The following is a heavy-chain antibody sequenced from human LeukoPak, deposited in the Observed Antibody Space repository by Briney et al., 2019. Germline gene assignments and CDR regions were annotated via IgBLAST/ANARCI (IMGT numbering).Heavy chain of an antibody. CDR1: GFIFNNYG. V-gene: IGHV3-48*01. CDR3: AAFRAGDY. CDR2: IKGRSDTI. D-gene: IGHD3-10*01. Sequence: GGSLRLSCTASGFIFNNYGMNWVRQAPGKGLEWISYIKGRSDTIHYADSVKGRFTISRDNSKNTLYLQMNSLRAEDTAVYYCAAFRAGDYWGQGTLVAVSS. J-gene: IGHJ4*02.